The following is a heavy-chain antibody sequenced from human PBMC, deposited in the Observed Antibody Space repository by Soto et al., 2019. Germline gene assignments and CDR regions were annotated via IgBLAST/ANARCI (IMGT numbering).Heavy chain of an antibody. CDR3: ASEIIAVLGSIRGFEP. D-gene: IGHD6-19*01. CDR2: IGGDGSSP. Sequence: EVQLVESGGGFVQPGGSLRLSCVAAGLTFNNYWMHWVREVPGKGLMWVSRIGGDGSSPAYADSVEGRFTILRDNAKNTLYLQMNSLGSEDTAVYYFASEIIAVLGSIRGFEPWGQGTLVTVS. J-gene: IGHJ5*02. V-gene: IGHV3-74*03. CDR1: GLTFNNYW.